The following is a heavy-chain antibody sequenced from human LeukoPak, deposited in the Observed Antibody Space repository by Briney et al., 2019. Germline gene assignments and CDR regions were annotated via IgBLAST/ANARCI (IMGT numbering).Heavy chain of an antibody. Sequence: GGSLRLSCAASGLNFRSSWMSWIRQAPGKGLERVANINQDGSEKCYVDSVKGRFTISRDNAKNSLYLQMNSLRVEDTAVYYCARAFYSYFDYWDQGTLVVVST. CDR2: INQDGSEK. CDR3: ARAFYSYFDY. D-gene: IGHD2/OR15-2a*01. J-gene: IGHJ4*02. CDR1: GLNFRSSW. V-gene: IGHV3-7*03.